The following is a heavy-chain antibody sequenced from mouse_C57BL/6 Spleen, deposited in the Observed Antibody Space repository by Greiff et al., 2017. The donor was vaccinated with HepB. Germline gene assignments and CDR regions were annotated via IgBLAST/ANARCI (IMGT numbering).Heavy chain of an antibody. CDR2: IYPGDGDT. V-gene: IGHV1-80*01. CDR3: ARSRGSWYFDV. CDR1: GYAFSSYW. J-gene: IGHJ1*03. D-gene: IGHD1-1*01. Sequence: VQLQQSGAELVKPGASVKISCKASGYAFSSYWMNWVKQRPGKGLEWIGQIYPGDGDTNYNGKFKGKAKLTADKYSSTAYMQLSSLTSEDSAVYFCARSRGSWYFDVWGTGTTVTVSS.